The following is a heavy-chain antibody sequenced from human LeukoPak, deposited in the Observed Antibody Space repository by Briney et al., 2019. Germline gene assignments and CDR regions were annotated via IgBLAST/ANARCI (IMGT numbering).Heavy chain of an antibody. V-gene: IGHV4-34*01. D-gene: IGHD6-13*01. Sequence: TSETLSLTCAVYGGSFSGYYWSWIRQPPGKGLEWIGEINHSGSTNYNPSLKSRVTISVDTSKNQFSLKLSSVTAAGTAVYYCARGGSSSWPNYYYYYYMDVWGKGTTVTVSS. CDR3: ARGGSSSWPNYYYYYYMDV. CDR2: INHSGST. CDR1: GGSFSGYY. J-gene: IGHJ6*03.